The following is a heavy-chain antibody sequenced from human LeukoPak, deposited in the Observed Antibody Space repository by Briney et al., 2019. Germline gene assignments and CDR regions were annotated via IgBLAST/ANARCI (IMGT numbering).Heavy chain of an antibody. V-gene: IGHV4-59*08. CDR2: IYYSGGT. D-gene: IGHD3-16*01. CDR3: ARGGGQFDY. Sequence: SETLSLTCTVPGGSISSYYWSWIRQPPGKGLEWIGYIYYSGGTNYNPSLKSRVTISVDTSKNQFSLKLSSVTAADTAVYYCARGGGQFDYWGQGTLVAVSS. CDR1: GGSISSYY. J-gene: IGHJ4*02.